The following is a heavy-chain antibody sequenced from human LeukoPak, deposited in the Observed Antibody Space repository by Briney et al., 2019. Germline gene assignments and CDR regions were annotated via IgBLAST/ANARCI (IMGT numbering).Heavy chain of an antibody. CDR2: ISYGGSNK. V-gene: IGHV3-30*04. CDR1: GFTFSSYA. Sequence: PGGSLRLSCAASGFTFSSYAMNWVRQAPGKGLEWVAVISYGGSNKYYADSVKGRFTVSRDNAKNSLYLQMSSLRGEDTALYYCARKGDAHDIWGRGTMVTVSS. J-gene: IGHJ3*02. CDR3: ARKGDAHDI.